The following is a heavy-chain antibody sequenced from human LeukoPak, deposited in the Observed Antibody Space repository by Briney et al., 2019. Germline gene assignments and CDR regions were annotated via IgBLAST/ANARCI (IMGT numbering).Heavy chain of an antibody. CDR1: GFTFSTYA. D-gene: IGHD4-17*01. CDR2: ISGNGRST. V-gene: IGHV3-64*01. CDR3: ARGGTVTYYFDH. Sequence: GGSLRLSCTASGFTFSTYATHWVRQAPGKGLEYVSGISGNGRSTFYGSSVKGRFTVSRDNSKDTLYLQMGSLRAEDMAVYFCARGGTVTYYFDHWGQGILVAVSS. J-gene: IGHJ4*02.